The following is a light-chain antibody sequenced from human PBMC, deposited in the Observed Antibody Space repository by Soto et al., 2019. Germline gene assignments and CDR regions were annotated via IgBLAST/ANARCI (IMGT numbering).Light chain of an antibody. CDR3: HSYTSSSTYV. V-gene: IGLV2-14*01. CDR2: DVS. Sequence: QSALTQPASVSGSPGQSITISCTGTSSDVGNYNYVSWYQQHPGKAPKLMIYDVSNRPSGVSNRFSGSKSGNTASLTISGLQAEDEADYYCHSYTSSSTYVFGAGTKLTFL. J-gene: IGLJ1*01. CDR1: SSDVGNYNY.